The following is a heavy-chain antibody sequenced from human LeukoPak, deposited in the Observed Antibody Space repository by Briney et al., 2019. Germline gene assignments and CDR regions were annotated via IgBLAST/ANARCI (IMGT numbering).Heavy chain of an antibody. Sequence: ASVKVSCKASGFTFNAYNIHWVRQAPGQGLEWMGWINPKSGGANYAQKFQGRVTMTRDTSISTAYMELSRLRSDDTAVYYCAREKVGARPEYYYYYYMDVWGKGTTVTISS. J-gene: IGHJ6*03. CDR3: AREKVGARPEYYYYYYMDV. CDR1: GFTFNAYN. V-gene: IGHV1-2*02. D-gene: IGHD1-26*01. CDR2: INPKSGGA.